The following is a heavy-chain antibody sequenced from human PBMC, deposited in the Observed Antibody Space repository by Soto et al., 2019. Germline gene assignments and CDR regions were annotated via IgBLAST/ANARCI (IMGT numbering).Heavy chain of an antibody. CDR3: ARAVKWVTGNMGGY. V-gene: IGHV1-18*01. CDR1: GYTFTSYG. D-gene: IGHD1-20*01. J-gene: IGHJ4*02. Sequence: QVQLVQSGAEVKKPGASVKVSCKAFGYTFTSYGVSWVRQAPGRGLEWMGWISAYNGITNYAQKVQGRVTMTTDTSTSTAYMVLRSLRSVDSAVYYCARAVKWVTGNMGGYWGQGTLVTVYS. CDR2: ISAYNGIT.